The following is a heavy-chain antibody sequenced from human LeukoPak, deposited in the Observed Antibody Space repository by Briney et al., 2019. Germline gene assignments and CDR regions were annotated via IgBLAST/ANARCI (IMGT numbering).Heavy chain of an antibody. D-gene: IGHD3-10*01. CDR3: ARVVHYYGSGSSYFDY. CDR1: GFTVSSNY. CDR2: IYSGGST. J-gene: IGHJ4*02. V-gene: IGHV3-66*01. Sequence: GGSLRLSCAASGFTVSSNYMSWVRQAPGKGLEWVSVIYSGGSTYYADSVKGRFTISRDNSKNTLYLKMNSLRAEDTAVYYCARVVHYYGSGSSYFDYWGQGTLVTVSS.